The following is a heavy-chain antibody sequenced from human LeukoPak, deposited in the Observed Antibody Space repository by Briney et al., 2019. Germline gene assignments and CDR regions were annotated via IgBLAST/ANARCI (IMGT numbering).Heavy chain of an antibody. CDR1: GGTFSSYA. J-gene: IGHJ5*02. V-gene: IGHV1-69*05. CDR3: AGCYCSSTSCYNWFDP. D-gene: IGHD2-2*01. Sequence: GSSVKVSCKASGGTFSSYAISWVRQAPGQGLEWMGGIIPIFGTANYAQKFQGRVTITTDESTSTAYMELSSLRSEDTAVYYCAGCYCSSTSCYNWFDPWGQGTLVTVSS. CDR2: IIPIFGTA.